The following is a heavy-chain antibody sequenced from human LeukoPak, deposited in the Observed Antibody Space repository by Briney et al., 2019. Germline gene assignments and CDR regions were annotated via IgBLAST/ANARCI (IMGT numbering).Heavy chain of an antibody. CDR3: ARDLPGDYDFRGGRFPID. CDR2: MSSDGNKN. D-gene: IGHD3-3*01. CDR1: GFAFSHYA. V-gene: IGHV3-30*04. J-gene: IGHJ4*02. Sequence: PGRSLRLSCEASGFAFSHYAMHWVRQAPGKGLEWVAVMSSDGNKNYYADSVKGRFTISRDNSKDTLYLEMHSLIREDTAVYYRARDLPGDYDFRGGRFPIDWGRGTLVTVPS.